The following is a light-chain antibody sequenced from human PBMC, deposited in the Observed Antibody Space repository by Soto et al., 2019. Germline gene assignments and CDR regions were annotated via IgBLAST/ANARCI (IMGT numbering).Light chain of an antibody. J-gene: IGKJ3*01. V-gene: IGKV3-20*01. CDR1: QSFSSSY. CDR3: QHYGSALFT. Sequence: EIVLTQSPGTLSLSPGERATLSCRASQSFSSSYLAWYQQKPGQAPRLLIYGASSRATGIPDRFSGSGSGTDFTLTISSLEPEDVAVYYCQHYGSALFTLGPGTKVDVK. CDR2: GAS.